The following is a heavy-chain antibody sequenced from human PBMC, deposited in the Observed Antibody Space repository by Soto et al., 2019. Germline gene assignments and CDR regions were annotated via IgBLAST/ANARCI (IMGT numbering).Heavy chain of an antibody. J-gene: IGHJ5*01. CDR2: LSGATIYI. V-gene: IGHV3-21*01. CDR3: ARDRPPSCSSFFFTDTATTEIYTLSLLDS. Sequence: QAPGKGLEWISSLSGATIYISYADSVKGRFTISRDNAKNSLYLQMNSLRAEDTAVYYCARDRPPSCSSFFFTDTATTEIYTLSLLDS. D-gene: IGHD3-3*02.